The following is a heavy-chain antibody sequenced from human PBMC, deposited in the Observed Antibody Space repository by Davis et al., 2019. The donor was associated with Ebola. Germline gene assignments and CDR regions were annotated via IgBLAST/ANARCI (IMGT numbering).Heavy chain of an antibody. J-gene: IGHJ4*02. D-gene: IGHD6-19*01. CDR3: AREPRPTIGVAGIRRRKYYCDY. CDR1: GGSFSGYS. CDR2: INHSGST. Sequence: SETLSLTCAVYGGSFSGYSWSWIRQPPGKGLEWIGEINHSGSTNYNPSLKSRVTISIGTSKSQFSLKLTSVTAADSAVYYCAREPRPTIGVAGIRRRKYYCDYWGQGTLVTVSS. V-gene: IGHV4-34*01.